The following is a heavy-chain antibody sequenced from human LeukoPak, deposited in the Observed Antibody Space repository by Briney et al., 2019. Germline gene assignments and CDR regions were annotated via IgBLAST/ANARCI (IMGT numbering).Heavy chain of an antibody. CDR3: ARREYYGSGSYYNMYAFDI. CDR2: IYYSGST. J-gene: IGHJ3*02. V-gene: IGHV4-39*01. D-gene: IGHD3-10*01. Sequence: PSETLSLTCTVSGGSISSSSYYWGWIRQPPGKGLEWIGSIYYSGSTYYNPSLKSRVTISVDTSKNQFSLKLSSVTAADTAVYYCARREYYGSGSYYNMYAFDIWGQGTMVTVSS. CDR1: GGSISSSSYY.